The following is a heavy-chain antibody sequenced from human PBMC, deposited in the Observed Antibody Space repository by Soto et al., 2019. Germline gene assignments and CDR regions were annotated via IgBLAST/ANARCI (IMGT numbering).Heavy chain of an antibody. CDR3: ARDPVGGNWFDP. V-gene: IGHV1-18*01. CDR1: GYTFTSYG. J-gene: IGHJ5*02. D-gene: IGHD1-26*01. Sequence: ASVKVSCKASGYTFTSYGVSWVRQAPGQGLEWMGWINPYNGNTNYAQKLQGRVTMTTDTSTSTAYMELRSLRSDDTAVYYCARDPVGGNWFDPWGQGTLVTVSS. CDR2: INPYNGNT.